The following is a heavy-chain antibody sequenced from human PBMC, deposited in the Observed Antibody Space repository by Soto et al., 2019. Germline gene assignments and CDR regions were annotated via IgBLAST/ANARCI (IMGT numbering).Heavy chain of an antibody. CDR1: GFTFSSYA. Sequence: GGSLRLSCAASGFTFSSYAMSWVRQAPGKGLEWVSAISGGGNDRFYADSVRGRFTISRDNSRNTLYLHMNSLRAEDTAVHYCARSLFIASTDTEPFDSWGQGTLVTVSS. CDR2: ISGGGNDR. CDR3: ARSLFIASTDTEPFDS. D-gene: IGHD6-13*01. J-gene: IGHJ4*02. V-gene: IGHV3-23*01.